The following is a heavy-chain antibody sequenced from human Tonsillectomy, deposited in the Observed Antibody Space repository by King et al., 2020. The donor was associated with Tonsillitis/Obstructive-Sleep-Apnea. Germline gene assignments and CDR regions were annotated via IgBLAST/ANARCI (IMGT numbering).Heavy chain of an antibody. CDR3: LKDLYGGHRRGCVDY. V-gene: IGHV3-64D*06. D-gene: IGHD4-23*01. Sequence: QLVQSGGHLVQPGGCLRLSCSASGFTFSSYAMHWVRQAPGKGLEHISVISSDGGVSYYADSVKGRFTISRDNSKNTKHLQMSSLRVEDTAVYYCLKDLYGGHRRGCVDYWGQGTLVTVSS. CDR1: GFTFSSYA. J-gene: IGHJ4*02. CDR2: ISSDGGVS.